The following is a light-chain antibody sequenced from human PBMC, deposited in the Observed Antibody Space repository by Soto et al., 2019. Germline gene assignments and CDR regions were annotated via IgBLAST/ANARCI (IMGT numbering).Light chain of an antibody. Sequence: QSALTQPRSVSGSPGQSVTISCTGTNTDLGGYNYVSWYQHLPGKAPKLLISDVTKRPSGVPHRFSGSKSGNTASLTISGLQTEDEADYYCCSYAGSYTWVFGGGTKVTVL. CDR2: DVT. V-gene: IGLV2-11*01. J-gene: IGLJ2*01. CDR1: NTDLGGYNY. CDR3: CSYAGSYTWV.